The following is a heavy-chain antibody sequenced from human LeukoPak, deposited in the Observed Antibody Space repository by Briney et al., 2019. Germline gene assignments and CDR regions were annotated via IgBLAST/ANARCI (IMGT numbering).Heavy chain of an antibody. J-gene: IGHJ5*02. Sequence: ASVKVSCKASGYTFTIYYMHWVRQAPGQGLEWMGIINPSGGSTSYAQKFQGRVTMTRDTSTSTVYMELSSLRSEDTAVYYCARTDYSSSWYNWFDPWGQGTLVTVSS. CDR3: ARTDYSSSWYNWFDP. V-gene: IGHV1-46*01. CDR1: GYTFTIYY. CDR2: INPSGGST. D-gene: IGHD6-13*01.